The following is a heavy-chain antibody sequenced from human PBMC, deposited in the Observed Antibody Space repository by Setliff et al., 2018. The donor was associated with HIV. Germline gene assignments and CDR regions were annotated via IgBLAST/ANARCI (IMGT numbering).Heavy chain of an antibody. CDR1: GDSISNPNYY. Sequence: KPSETLSLTCSVSGDSISNPNYYWGWIRQPPGKGLEWIGSIYFSESPYYNPSLSSRVTISMVPSKNQFSLDLSSVTAADTAKYYCARAKTIGVSAVFFDPWGQGRPVTVSS. CDR2: IYFSESP. D-gene: IGHD3-3*01. CDR3: ARAKTIGVSAVFFDP. J-gene: IGHJ5*02. V-gene: IGHV4-39*07.